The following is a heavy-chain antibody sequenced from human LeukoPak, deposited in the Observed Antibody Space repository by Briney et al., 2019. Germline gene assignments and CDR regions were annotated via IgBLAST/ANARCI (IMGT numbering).Heavy chain of an antibody. Sequence: GGSLRLSCAASRFTFSRYAMNWVRQAPGKGLEWVSTISGRGDSTYYADSVKGRFTISRDNSKNILYLQMSSLKTEDTAVYFCASTYSFDTSGYYPFDYWGQGTLVTVSS. CDR2: ISGRGDST. D-gene: IGHD3-22*01. CDR3: ASTYSFDTSGYYPFDY. J-gene: IGHJ4*02. V-gene: IGHV3-23*01. CDR1: RFTFSRYA.